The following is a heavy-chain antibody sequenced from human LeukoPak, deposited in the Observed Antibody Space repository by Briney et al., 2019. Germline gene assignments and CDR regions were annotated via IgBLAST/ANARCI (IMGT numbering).Heavy chain of an antibody. V-gene: IGHV4-30-2*01. Sequence: SETLSLTCTVSGYSISSGYSWSWIRQPPGQGLEWIGYIYHSGSTYYNPSLKSRVTISVDRSKNQFSLKLSSVTAADTAVYYCARVGSDSGYDYFDYWGQGTLVTVSS. CDR1: GYSISSGYS. CDR3: ARVGSDSGYDYFDY. D-gene: IGHD5-12*01. J-gene: IGHJ4*02. CDR2: IYHSGST.